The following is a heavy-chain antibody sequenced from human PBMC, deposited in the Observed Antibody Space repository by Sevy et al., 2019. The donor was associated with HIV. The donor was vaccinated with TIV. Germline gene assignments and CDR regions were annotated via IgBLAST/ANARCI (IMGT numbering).Heavy chain of an antibody. CDR3: ASWTKKLGGYFDY. CDR2: IWYDGSNK. D-gene: IGHD2-15*01. V-gene: IGHV3-33*01. Sequence: GGSLRLSCAASGFTFSSYGMHWVRQAPGKGLEWVAVIWYDGSNKYYADSVKGRFTISRDKSKNTLYLQMNSLRAEDTAVYYCASWTKKLGGYFDYWGQGTLVTVSS. CDR1: GFTFSSYG. J-gene: IGHJ4*02.